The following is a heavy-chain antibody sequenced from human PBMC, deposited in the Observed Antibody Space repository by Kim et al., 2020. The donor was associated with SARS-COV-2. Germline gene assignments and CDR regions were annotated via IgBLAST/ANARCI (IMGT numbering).Heavy chain of an antibody. CDR3: AKGDCGSSSCYTTDQ. J-gene: IGHJ2*01. Sequence: GGSLRLSCAASGFTFDSYAMSWVRQAPGKGLEWVSIISGSGGSTSHADSVKGRFTISRDNSKNTLYLQMNSPRTDDTAVYYCAKGDCGSSSCYTTDQWGR. V-gene: IGHV3-23*01. D-gene: IGHD2-2*02. CDR1: GFTFDSYA. CDR2: ISGSGGST.